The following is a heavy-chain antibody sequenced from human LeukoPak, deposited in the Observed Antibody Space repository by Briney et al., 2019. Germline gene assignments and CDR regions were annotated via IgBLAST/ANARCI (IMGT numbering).Heavy chain of an antibody. CDR3: ARDNWNYGSSMDV. Sequence: PSETLSLTCTVSGGSIRSSYYYRGWIRQPPGKGLEWIGYIYYSGSTNYNPSLKSRVTISVDTSKNQFSLKLSSVTAADTAVYHCARDNWNYGSSMDVWGQGTTVTVSS. CDR1: GGSIRSSYYY. J-gene: IGHJ6*02. D-gene: IGHD1-7*01. CDR2: IYYSGST. V-gene: IGHV4-61*01.